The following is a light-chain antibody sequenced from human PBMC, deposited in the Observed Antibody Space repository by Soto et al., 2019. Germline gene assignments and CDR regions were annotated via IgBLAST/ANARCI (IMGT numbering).Light chain of an antibody. Sequence: DIQMTQSQSSLSASVGDRVTITCRASQSSTTYLDWYQQKPGKAPKLLIYATSSLQSGVPSRFSGSGSGTEFTLTISSLQPDDFATYYCQQYNSYSRTFGQGTKVDIK. V-gene: IGKV1-5*01. CDR1: QSSTTY. CDR3: QQYNSYSRT. CDR2: ATS. J-gene: IGKJ1*01.